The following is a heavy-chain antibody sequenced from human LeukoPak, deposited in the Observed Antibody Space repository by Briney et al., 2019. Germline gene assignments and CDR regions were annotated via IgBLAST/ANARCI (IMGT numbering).Heavy chain of an antibody. CDR3: ARQPYSTVTSHFDY. CDR2: VYPGDSNT. Sequence: GESLKISCKGSGYSFTSYWIGWVRQMPGKGLEWMGIVYPGDSNTRYSPSFQGQVTISADKSISTAYLQWSSLKASDTAMYYCARQPYSTVTSHFDYWGQGTLVTVSS. D-gene: IGHD4-17*01. CDR1: GYSFTSYW. J-gene: IGHJ4*02. V-gene: IGHV5-51*01.